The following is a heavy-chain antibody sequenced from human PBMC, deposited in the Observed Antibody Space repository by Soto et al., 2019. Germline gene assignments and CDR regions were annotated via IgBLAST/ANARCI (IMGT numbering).Heavy chain of an antibody. CDR1: GFTFSSYG. CDR3: XXGGSGXPSNDAFDI. Sequence: QVQLVESGGGVVQPGRSLRLSCAASGFTFSSYGMHWVRQAPGKGLEWVAVISYDGSNKYYADSVKGRFTISRDNSKNTLYLQMNSLRAEDTAVYYCXXGGSGXPSNDAFDIWGQGTMVTVSS. J-gene: IGHJ3*02. V-gene: IGHV3-30*03. CDR2: ISYDGSNK. D-gene: IGHD6-19*01.